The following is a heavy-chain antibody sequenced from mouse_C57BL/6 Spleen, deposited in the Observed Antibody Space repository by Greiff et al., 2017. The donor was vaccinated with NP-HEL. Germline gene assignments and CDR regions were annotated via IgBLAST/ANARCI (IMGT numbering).Heavy chain of an antibody. V-gene: IGHV5-4*01. CDR3: ESDEGDGGFAY. Sequence: EVQLVESGGGLVKPGGSLKLSCAASGFTFSSYAMSWVRQTPEKRLEWVATISDGGSYTYYPDNVKGRFTISRDNAKNNLYLQMSHLKSEDTDMTYCESDEGDGGFAYWGQGTLVTVSA. CDR1: GFTFSSYA. J-gene: IGHJ3*01. CDR2: ISDGGSYT. D-gene: IGHD3-3*01.